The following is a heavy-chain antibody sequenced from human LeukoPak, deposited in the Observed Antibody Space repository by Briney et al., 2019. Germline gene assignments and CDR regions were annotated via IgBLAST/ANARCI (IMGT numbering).Heavy chain of an antibody. D-gene: IGHD6-13*01. Sequence: SVKVSCKASGGTFSSYAISWVRLAPGQGLEWMGGIIPIFGTANYAQKFQGRVTITADESTSTAYMELSSLRSEDTAVYYCARGPYSSSWNAEYFQHWGQGTLVTVSS. V-gene: IGHV1-69*01. CDR1: GGTFSSYA. J-gene: IGHJ1*01. CDR2: IIPIFGTA. CDR3: ARGPYSSSWNAEYFQH.